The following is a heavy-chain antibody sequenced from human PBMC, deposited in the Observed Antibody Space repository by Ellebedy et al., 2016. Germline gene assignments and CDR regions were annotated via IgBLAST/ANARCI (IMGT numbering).Heavy chain of an antibody. CDR1: GGSISSSNW. CDR2: IYYSGST. J-gene: IGHJ3*02. V-gene: IGHV4-61*01. D-gene: IGHD2-2*02. Sequence: SETLSLTCAVSGGSISSSNWWSWIRQPPGKGLEWIGYIYYSGSTNYNPSLQSRVTISVDTSKNQFSLKLSSVTAADTAMYYCARVQCNSTSCYRRNAFDIWGQGTMVTVSS. CDR3: ARVQCNSTSCYRRNAFDI.